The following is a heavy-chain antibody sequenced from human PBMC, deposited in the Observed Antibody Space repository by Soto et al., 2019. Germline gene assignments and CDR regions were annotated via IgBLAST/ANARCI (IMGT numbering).Heavy chain of an antibody. V-gene: IGHV6-1*01. CDR3: ARVFRYCSSTIFYFSDDYYY. Sequence: SETLSRTCDLSGGSVSSKSAAWNWIRQSPSRGLEWLGRTYYRSKWYNDYAVSVKSRITINPDTSKNQFSLQLNSVTPEDTAVYYCARVFRYCSSTIFYFSDDYYY. CDR1: GGSVSSKSAA. J-gene: IGHJ6*01. D-gene: IGHD2-2*01. CDR2: TYYRSKWYN.